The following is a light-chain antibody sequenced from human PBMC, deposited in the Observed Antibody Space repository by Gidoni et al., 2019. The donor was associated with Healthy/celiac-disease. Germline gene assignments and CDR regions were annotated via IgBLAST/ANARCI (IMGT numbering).Light chain of an antibody. CDR3: SSYAGSNNYVV. Sequence: QSALTQPPSASGSPGQSVTISCTGTSSDVGGYNYVSWYPQHPGKAPKLMICEVSKRPSGVPDRFSGAKSGNTASLTVSGLPAEDEADYYCSSYAGSNNYVVFGGGTKLTVL. CDR1: SSDVGGYNY. CDR2: EVS. V-gene: IGLV2-8*01. J-gene: IGLJ2*01.